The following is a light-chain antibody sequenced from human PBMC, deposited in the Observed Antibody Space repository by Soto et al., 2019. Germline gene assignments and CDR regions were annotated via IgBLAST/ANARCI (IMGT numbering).Light chain of an antibody. V-gene: IGLV2-11*01. CDR3: CSYAGSNTWL. CDR2: DVS. J-gene: IGLJ1*01. Sequence: QSALTQPRSVSGSPGQSVTISCTGTSSDVGGYNYVSWYQHHPGKAPKLMIYDVSKRPSGVPDRFSGSKSGNTASLTISGLQAEDEADYYCCSYAGSNTWLLGPGTKVTVL. CDR1: SSDVGGYNY.